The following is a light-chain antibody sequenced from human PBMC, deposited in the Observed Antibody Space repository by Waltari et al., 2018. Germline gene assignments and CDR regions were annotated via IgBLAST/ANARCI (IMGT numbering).Light chain of an antibody. J-gene: IGLJ3*02. V-gene: IGLV2-14*03. CDR2: DVR. Sequence: QSALTQPASVSGSPGQSITISCPGTSSDVGGYNYVSWYQQHPGKAPKLMIYDVRNRPSGVSNRFSGSKSGNTASLTISGLQAEDEADYYCSSYTSSSTLVFGGGTKLTVL. CDR1: SSDVGGYNY. CDR3: SSYTSSSTLV.